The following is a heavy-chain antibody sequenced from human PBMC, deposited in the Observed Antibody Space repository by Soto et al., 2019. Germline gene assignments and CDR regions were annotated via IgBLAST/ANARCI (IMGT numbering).Heavy chain of an antibody. CDR1: GFTFSSYS. CDR3: ARKSFGGSRDY. Sequence: EVQLVESGGGLVKPGGSLRLSCAASGFTFSSYSMNWVRQAPGKGLEWVSSISSSGSTIYYADSVKGRFTISRDNAKNSLYLQMNSLRAEDTAVYYCARKSFGGSRDYWGQGTLVTVSS. J-gene: IGHJ4*02. D-gene: IGHD2-15*01. V-gene: IGHV3-21*01. CDR2: ISSSGSTI.